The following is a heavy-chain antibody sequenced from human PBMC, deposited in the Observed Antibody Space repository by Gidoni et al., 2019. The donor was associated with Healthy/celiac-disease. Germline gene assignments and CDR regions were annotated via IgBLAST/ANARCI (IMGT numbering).Heavy chain of an antibody. Sequence: EVQLVESGGGLVQPGGSLRLSCAAYGFTCRSYSMNWVRQAPGKGLEWVSYISSSSSTIYYADSVKGRFTISRDNAKNSLYLQMNSLRDEDTAVYYCASAESLNDDFWIGYSTYSYYGMDVWGQGTTVTVSS. D-gene: IGHD3-3*01. J-gene: IGHJ6*02. CDR1: GFTCRSYS. CDR2: ISSSSSTI. CDR3: ASAESLNDDFWIGYSTYSYYGMDV. V-gene: IGHV3-48*02.